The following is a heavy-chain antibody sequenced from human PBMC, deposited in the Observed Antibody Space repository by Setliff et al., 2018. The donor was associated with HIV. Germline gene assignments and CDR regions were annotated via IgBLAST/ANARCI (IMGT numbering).Heavy chain of an antibody. J-gene: IGHJ4*02. CDR3: ARDVSWRVRTYIDY. CDR2: ISSSSRSK. CDR1: GFTFSTYS. Sequence: GGSLRLSCEASGFTFSTYSMNWVRQAPGNGLEWVSSISSSSRSKYYADSVKGRFTISRDNAKNSLYLRMNSLTAEDTAVYYCARDVSWRVRTYIDYWGQGALVTVSS. V-gene: IGHV3-21*01. D-gene: IGHD3-3*01.